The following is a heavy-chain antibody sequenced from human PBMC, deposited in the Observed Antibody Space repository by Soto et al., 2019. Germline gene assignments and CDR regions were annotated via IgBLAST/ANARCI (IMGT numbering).Heavy chain of an antibody. CDR1: GGSISSSSYL. D-gene: IGHD1-26*01. J-gene: IGHJ4*02. CDR2: IYFAGST. CDR3: GGLRRSGSYLHY. V-gene: IGHV4-39*01. Sequence: PSETLSLTCPVSGGSISSSSYLWGLIRQPPGKGLEWIGSIYFAGSTYYNPSLQSRLTISVDTSRNQFSLKMNSLTAADTAIYYCGGLRRSGSYLHYWGQGSLVTVSS.